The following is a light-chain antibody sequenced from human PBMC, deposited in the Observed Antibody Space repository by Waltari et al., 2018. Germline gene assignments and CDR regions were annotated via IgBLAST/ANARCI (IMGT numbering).Light chain of an antibody. V-gene: IGLV2-14*01. CDR2: DVS. J-gene: IGLJ2*01. Sequence: QSALTQPASVSRSPGQSITISCTGTSSAVGGYTHVSLYQQDPGKVPKLIIYDVSERPSGVSDRFSGSKSGNTASLTISGVQAEDETDYYCSSYTNRNTLIFGGGTKLTVL. CDR3: SSYTNRNTLI. CDR1: SSAVGGYTH.